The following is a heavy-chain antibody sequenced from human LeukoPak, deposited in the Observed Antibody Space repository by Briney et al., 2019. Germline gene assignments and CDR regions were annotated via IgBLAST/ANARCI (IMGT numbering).Heavy chain of an antibody. CDR3: AREFGSGSFYTLAY. V-gene: IGHV3-11*01. Sequence: GGSLRLSCAASGFTFSDYYMSWIRQAPGKGLEWVSYISSSGNSIYYADSVRGRFTVSRDNAKDSLSLQMNTLRAEDTAVYYCAREFGSGSFYTLAYWGQGTLVTVSS. CDR1: GFTFSDYY. CDR2: ISSSGNSI. J-gene: IGHJ4*02. D-gene: IGHD3-10*01.